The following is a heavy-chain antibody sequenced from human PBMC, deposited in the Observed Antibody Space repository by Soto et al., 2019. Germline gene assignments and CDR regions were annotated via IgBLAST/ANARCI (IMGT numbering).Heavy chain of an antibody. J-gene: IGHJ4*02. CDR3: AKATGGDYAFFDY. V-gene: IGHV3-23*01. Sequence: PGGSLRLSCTASGFTFGGYAMSWFRQAPGKGLEWVSAISGSGGSTYYADSVKGRFTISRDNSKNTLYLQMNSLRAEDTAVYYCAKATGGDYAFFDYWGQGTLVTVSS. D-gene: IGHD4-17*01. CDR2: ISGSGGST. CDR1: GFTFGGYA.